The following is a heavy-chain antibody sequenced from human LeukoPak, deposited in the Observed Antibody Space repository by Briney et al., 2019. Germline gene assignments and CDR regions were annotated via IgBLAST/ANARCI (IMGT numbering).Heavy chain of an antibody. J-gene: IGHJ4*02. Sequence: SDTLSLTCAVSGYSITSSSWWGWIRQPPGKGLEWIGYIYHSGTTYYNPSLQSRVTMSVDTSKNQFSLKLSSVTAVDTAVYYCARKESVYYYFDYWGQGTLATVSS. CDR3: ARKESVYYYFDY. CDR1: GYSITSSSW. CDR2: IYHSGTT. D-gene: IGHD3-22*01. V-gene: IGHV4-28*01.